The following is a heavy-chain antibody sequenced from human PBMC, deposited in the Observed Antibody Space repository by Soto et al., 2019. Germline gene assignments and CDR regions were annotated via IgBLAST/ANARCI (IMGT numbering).Heavy chain of an antibody. J-gene: IGHJ6*02. D-gene: IGHD5-12*01. CDR2: ISAYNGNT. CDR3: ARKATHLRGYHYGMDV. Sequence: GASVKVSCKASGYTFTSYGISWVRQAPGQGLEWMGWISAYNGNTNYAQKLQGRVTMTTDTSTSTAYMELRSLRSDDTAVYYCARKATHLRGYHYGMDVWGQGTTVTVSS. CDR1: GYTFTSYG. V-gene: IGHV1-18*01.